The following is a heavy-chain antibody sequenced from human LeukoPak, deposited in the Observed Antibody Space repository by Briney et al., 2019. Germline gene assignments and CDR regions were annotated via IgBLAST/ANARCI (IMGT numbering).Heavy chain of an antibody. CDR3: ARVPFVVVVAYPDY. CDR2: MNPNSGNT. D-gene: IGHD2-15*01. V-gene: IGHV1-8*01. Sequence: ASVKVSCKASGYTFTSYDINWVRQATGQGLEWMGWMNPNSGNTGYAQKFQGRVTMTRNTSISTAYMELSSLRSEDTAVHYCARVPFVVVVAYPDYWGQGTLVTVSS. CDR1: GYTFTSYD. J-gene: IGHJ4*02.